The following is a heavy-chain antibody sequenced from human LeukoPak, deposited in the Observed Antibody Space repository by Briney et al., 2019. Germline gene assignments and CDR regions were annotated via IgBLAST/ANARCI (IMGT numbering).Heavy chain of an antibody. CDR1: GGTFSSYA. J-gene: IGHJ3*02. V-gene: IGHV1-69*13. CDR3: ARGESGRYYGSGSLNAFDI. D-gene: IGHD3-10*01. CDR2: IIPIFGTA. Sequence: GASVKVSCKASGGTFSSYAISWVRQAPGQGLEWMGGIIPIFGTANYAQKFQGRVTITADESTSTAYMELSSLRSEDTAVYYCARGESGRYYGSGSLNAFDIWGQGTMVTDSS.